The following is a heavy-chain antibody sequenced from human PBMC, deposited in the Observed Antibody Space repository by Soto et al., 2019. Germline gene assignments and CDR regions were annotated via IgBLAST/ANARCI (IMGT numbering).Heavy chain of an antibody. V-gene: IGHV4-31*03. Sequence: PSETLSLTCTVSGGSISSGGYYWSWIRQHPGKGLEWIGYIYYSGSTYYNPSLKSRVTISVDTSKNQFSLKLSSVTAADTAVYYCPIWFGERRYGMDVWGQGTTVTVSS. CDR2: IYYSGST. J-gene: IGHJ6*02. CDR3: PIWFGERRYGMDV. CDR1: GGSISSGGYY. D-gene: IGHD3-10*01.